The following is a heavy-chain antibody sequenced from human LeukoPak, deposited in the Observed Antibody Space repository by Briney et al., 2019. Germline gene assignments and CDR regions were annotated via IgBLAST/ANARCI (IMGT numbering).Heavy chain of an antibody. Sequence: ASVKVSCKSSGFTFTDEYIHWVRQAPGQGLEWMGWINPYSGAINYAQKFQGRVTLTRDTSISTAYMELSRLTSGDTAVYYCARDPKSQLLLDYWGQGTLVSVSS. CDR1: GFTFTDEY. CDR3: ARDPKSQLLLDY. V-gene: IGHV1-2*02. J-gene: IGHJ4*02. CDR2: INPYSGAI. D-gene: IGHD2-2*01.